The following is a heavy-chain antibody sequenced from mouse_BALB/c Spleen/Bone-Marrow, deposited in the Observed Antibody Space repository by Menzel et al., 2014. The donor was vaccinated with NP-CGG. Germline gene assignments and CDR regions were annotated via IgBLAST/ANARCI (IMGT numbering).Heavy chain of an antibody. J-gene: IGHJ3*01. CDR2: ISSGGTYT. Sequence: EVKLMESGGGSVKPGGSLKLSCAASGLTFSSYAMSWVRQTPEKRLEWVATISSGGTYTYYPDSVKGRFTISRDNAKNTLYLQMSSLRSEDTAMYYCARQWFAYWGQGTLVTVSA. CDR3: ARQWFAY. CDR1: GLTFSSYA. V-gene: IGHV5-9-3*01.